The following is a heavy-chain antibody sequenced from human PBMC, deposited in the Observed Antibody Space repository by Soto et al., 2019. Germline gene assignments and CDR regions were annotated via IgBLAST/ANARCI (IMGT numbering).Heavy chain of an antibody. J-gene: IGHJ6*02. CDR3: ASVTDV. CDR1: GGSVSSNSYS. D-gene: IGHD4-4*01. CDR2: IYHSEST. V-gene: IGHV4-30-2*06. Sequence: SETLSLTCAVSGGSVSSNSYSWGWIRQSPGKGLEWIGNIYHSESTYYNPSLKSRVTISVDRSKNQFSLKLNSVTAADTAVYYCASVTDVWGQGTTVTVS.